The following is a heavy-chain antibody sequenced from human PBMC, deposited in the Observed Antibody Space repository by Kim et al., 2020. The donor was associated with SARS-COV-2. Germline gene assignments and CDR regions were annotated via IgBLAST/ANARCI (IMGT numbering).Heavy chain of an antibody. CDR3: AKICITGTTRGAFDI. CDR1: GFTFSSYG. CDR2: VGGGGLTT. Sequence: GGSLRLSCAASGFTFSSYGMSWVRQAPGKGLEWVSTVGGGGLTTYYADSVKGRFTISRDNSKNTLYLQMNSLSAEDTAVYYCAKICITGTTRGAFDIWGQGTMVTVSS. V-gene: IGHV3-23*01. J-gene: IGHJ3*02. D-gene: IGHD1-7*01.